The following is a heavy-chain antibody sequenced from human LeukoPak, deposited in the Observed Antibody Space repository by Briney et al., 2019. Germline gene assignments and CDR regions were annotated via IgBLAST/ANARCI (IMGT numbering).Heavy chain of an antibody. CDR2: INPNSGGT. CDR3: ASSTIFGVVISRWFDP. CDR1: GYTFTGYY. Sequence: ASVKVSCKASGYTFTGYYMHWVRQAPGQGLEWVGWINPNSGGTNYAQKFQGRVTMTRDTSISTAYMELSRLRSDDTAVYYCASSTIFGVVISRWFDPWGQGTLVTVSS. V-gene: IGHV1-2*02. D-gene: IGHD3-3*01. J-gene: IGHJ5*02.